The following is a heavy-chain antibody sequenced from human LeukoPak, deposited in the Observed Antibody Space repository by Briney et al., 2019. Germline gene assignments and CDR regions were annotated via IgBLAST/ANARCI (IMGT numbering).Heavy chain of an antibody. CDR1: GGTFSSYP. V-gene: IGHV1-2*06. Sequence: ASVKVSCKASGGTFSSYPISWVRQAPGQGLEWMGRINPNSGGTNYAQKFQGRVTMTRDTPISTAYMELSRLRSDDTAVYYCARAQRCSSTSCYIGAYWGQGTLVTVSS. CDR3: ARAQRCSSTSCYIGAY. D-gene: IGHD2-2*02. J-gene: IGHJ4*02. CDR2: INPNSGGT.